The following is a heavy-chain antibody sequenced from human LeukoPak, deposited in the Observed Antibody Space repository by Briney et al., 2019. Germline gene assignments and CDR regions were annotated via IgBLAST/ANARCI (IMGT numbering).Heavy chain of an antibody. D-gene: IGHD3-22*01. V-gene: IGHV4-30-4*01. CDR1: GGSISSGDYY. CDR2: IYYSGST. CDR3: ARAQQYYYDSSGYGYAFDI. J-gene: IGHJ3*02. Sequence: PSETLSLTCTVSGGSISSGDYYWSWIRQPPGKGLEWIGYIYYSGSTYYNPSLKSRVTISVDTSKNQFSLKLSSVTAADTAVYYCARAQQYYYDSSGYGYAFDIWGQGTMVTVSS.